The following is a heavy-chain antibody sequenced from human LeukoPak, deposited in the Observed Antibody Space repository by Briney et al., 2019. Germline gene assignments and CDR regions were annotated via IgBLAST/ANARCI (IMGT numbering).Heavy chain of an antibody. D-gene: IGHD3-16*02. CDR3: ARSRYKRANGAFDI. V-gene: IGHV4-39*07. CDR2: IYYSGST. J-gene: IGHJ3*02. CDR1: GGSISSSSYY. Sequence: SETLSLTCTVSGGSISSSSYYWGWIRQPPGKGLEWIGSIYYSGSTYYNPSLKSRVTISVDTSKNQFSLRLTSVTAADTAVYFCARSRYKRANGAFDIWGQGTLVTVSS.